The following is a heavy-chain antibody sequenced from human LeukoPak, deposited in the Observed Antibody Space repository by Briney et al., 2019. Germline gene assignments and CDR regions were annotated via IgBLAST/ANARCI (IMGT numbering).Heavy chain of an antibody. V-gene: IGHV3-23*01. J-gene: IGHJ4*02. CDR1: GCTFSSYA. CDR3: AKDREGTIADYFDY. Sequence: GGSLRLSCAASGCTFSSYAMSWVRQAPGKGLEWVSSISGSGGSTYYADSVKGRFTISRDNSKNTLYLQMNSLRGEDTAVYYCAKDREGTIADYFDYWGQGTLVTVSS. CDR2: ISGSGGST. D-gene: IGHD1-7*01.